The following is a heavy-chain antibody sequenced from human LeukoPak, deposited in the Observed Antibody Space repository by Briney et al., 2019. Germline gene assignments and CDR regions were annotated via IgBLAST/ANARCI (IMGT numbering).Heavy chain of an antibody. CDR3: ARSPEQLALYY. CDR1: GFTFSSYA. V-gene: IGHV3-30-3*01. CDR2: ISYDGSNR. D-gene: IGHD6-6*01. Sequence: GGSLRLSCAASGFTFSSYAMHWVRQAPGKGLEWVAVISYDGSNRYYADSVKGRFTISRDNSKNTLYLQMNGLRAEDTAVYYCARSPEQLALYYWGQGTLVTVSS. J-gene: IGHJ4*02.